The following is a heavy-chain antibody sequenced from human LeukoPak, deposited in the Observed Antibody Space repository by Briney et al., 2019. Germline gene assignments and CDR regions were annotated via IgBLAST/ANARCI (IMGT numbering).Heavy chain of an antibody. Sequence: PGGSLRLSCAASGFTFNSYAMSWVRQAPGKGLEWVSAISGSGGSTYYADSVKGRFTISRDNSKNTLYLQMNSLRAEDTAVYYCAKDGVYDSSGYYTAHFDYWGQGTLVTVSS. J-gene: IGHJ4*02. CDR3: AKDGVYDSSGYYTAHFDY. D-gene: IGHD3-22*01. V-gene: IGHV3-23*01. CDR2: ISGSGGST. CDR1: GFTFNSYA.